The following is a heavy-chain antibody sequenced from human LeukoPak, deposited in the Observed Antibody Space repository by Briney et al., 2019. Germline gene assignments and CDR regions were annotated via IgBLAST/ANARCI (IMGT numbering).Heavy chain of an antibody. CDR2: INHSGST. CDR3: ARGRGLGVAAAGKLYDY. J-gene: IGHJ4*02. D-gene: IGHD6-13*01. V-gene: IGHV4-34*01. CDR1: GGSFSGYY. Sequence: PSETLSLTCAVYGGSFSGYYWSWIRQPPGKGLEWIGEINHSGSTNYNPSLKSRVTISVDTSKNQFSLKLSSVTAADTAVYYCARGRGLGVAAAGKLYDYWGQGTLVTVSS.